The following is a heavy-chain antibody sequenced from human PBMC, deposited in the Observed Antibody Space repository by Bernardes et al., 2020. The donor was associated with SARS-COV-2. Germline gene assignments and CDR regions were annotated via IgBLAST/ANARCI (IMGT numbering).Heavy chain of an antibody. CDR2: ISGGAGST. V-gene: IGHV3-23*01. D-gene: IGHD2-15*01. Sequence: GGSLRLSCAASGFSVSNFAMSWVRQAPGKGLEWVSAISGGAGSTYYADSVKGRFTISSDNSKNALYLQMNSLRAEDTAVYYCAKTVIAATYYYYGVDVCGQGTTVTVSS. J-gene: IGHJ6*02. CDR3: AKTVIAATYYYYGVDV. CDR1: GFSVSNFA.